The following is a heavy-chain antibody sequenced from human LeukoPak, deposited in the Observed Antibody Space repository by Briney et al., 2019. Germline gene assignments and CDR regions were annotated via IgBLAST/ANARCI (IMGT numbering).Heavy chain of an antibody. D-gene: IGHD2-2*01. J-gene: IGHJ4*02. CDR2: IYTSGST. CDR1: GGSISSYY. V-gene: IGHV4-4*09. Sequence: SETLSLTCTVSGGSISSYYWSWIRQPPGKGLEWIGYIYTSGSTNYNPSLKSRVTISVDTSKNQFSLKLSSVTAADTAVYYCARSPDQLLPYFDYWGQGTLVTVSS. CDR3: ARSPDQLLPYFDY.